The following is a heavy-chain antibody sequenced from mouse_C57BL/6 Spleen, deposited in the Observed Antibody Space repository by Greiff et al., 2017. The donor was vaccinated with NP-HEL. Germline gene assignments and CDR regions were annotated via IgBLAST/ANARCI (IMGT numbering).Heavy chain of an antibody. CDR2: IYPGSGST. V-gene: IGHV1-55*01. CDR1: GYTFTSYW. Sequence: QVQLQQPGAELVKPGASVKMSCKASGYTFTSYWITWVKQRPGQGLEWIGDIYPGSGSTNYNEKFKSKATLTVDTSSSTAYMQLSSLTSEDSAVYYCARAIYDYDLYYAMDYWGQGTSVTVSS. D-gene: IGHD2-4*01. J-gene: IGHJ4*01. CDR3: ARAIYDYDLYYAMDY.